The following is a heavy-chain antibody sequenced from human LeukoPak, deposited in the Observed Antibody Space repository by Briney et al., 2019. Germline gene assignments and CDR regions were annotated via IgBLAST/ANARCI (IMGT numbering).Heavy chain of an antibody. D-gene: IGHD4-17*01. Sequence: PGGSLRLSCAASGFTFTIYGFHWVRQAPGKGLEWVAVIWSDGSKEYYGDSVKGRFTISRDNSQNTLSLQMHSLRAEDTAVYFCAKHQQIYGDSLMDVWGQGTTVTVSS. CDR2: IWSDGSKE. V-gene: IGHV3-33*06. CDR1: GFTFTIYG. J-gene: IGHJ6*02. CDR3: AKHQQIYGDSLMDV.